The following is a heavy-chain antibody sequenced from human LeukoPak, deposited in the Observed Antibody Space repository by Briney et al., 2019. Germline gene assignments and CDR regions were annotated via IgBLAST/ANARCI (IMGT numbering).Heavy chain of an antibody. J-gene: IGHJ3*01. CDR3: ARDPTTVTKGLDV. V-gene: IGHV4-59*11. D-gene: IGHD4-17*01. CDR2: ISYIGST. CDR1: GGSFSSHY. Sequence: SETLSLTCTVSGGSFSSHYWSWIRQPPGKALEWIGYISYIGSTNYNPSLKSRVTISVDTSKKQFSLKLSSVTAADTAVYYCARDPTTVTKGLDVWGQGTMVTVSS.